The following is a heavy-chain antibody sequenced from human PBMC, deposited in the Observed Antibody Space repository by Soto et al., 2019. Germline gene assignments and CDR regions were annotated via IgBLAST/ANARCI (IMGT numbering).Heavy chain of an antibody. V-gene: IGHV3-48*01. Sequence: GGSLRLSCAASGFTFSSYVMSWVRQAPGKGLEWVSYISSSSSTIYYADSVKGRFTISRDNAKNSLYLQMNSLRAEDTAVYYCAVWFGDSFYYGMDVWGQGTTVTVSS. CDR3: AVWFGDSFYYGMDV. D-gene: IGHD3-10*01. CDR1: GFTFSSYV. CDR2: ISSSSSTI. J-gene: IGHJ6*02.